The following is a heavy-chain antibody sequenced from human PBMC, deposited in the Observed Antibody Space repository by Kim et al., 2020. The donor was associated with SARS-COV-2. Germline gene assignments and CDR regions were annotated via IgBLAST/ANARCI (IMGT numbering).Heavy chain of an antibody. V-gene: IGHV3-30*03. CDR1: GFTFSSYG. CDR3: VWFGELYWFDP. D-gene: IGHD3-10*01. CDR2: ISYDGSNK. Sequence: GGSLRLSCAASGFTFSSYGMHWVRQAPGKGLEWVAVISYDGSNKYYADSVKGRFTISRDNSKNTLYLQMNSLRAEDTAVYYCVWFGELYWFDPWGQGTLVTVSS. J-gene: IGHJ5*02.